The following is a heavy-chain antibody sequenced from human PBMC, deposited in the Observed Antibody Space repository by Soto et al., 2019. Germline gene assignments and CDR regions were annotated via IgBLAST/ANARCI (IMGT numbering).Heavy chain of an antibody. CDR2: IYASGST. V-gene: IGHV4-4*07. Sequence: QVQLQESGPGLVRPSETLSLTCTVSGASISGSYWSWIRQPAGKGLEWIGRIYASGSTNYNPSLKSRVSMSVDTSNNQFYLKMRSLTAADTAVYFCGRDPPGPTSEGAPLYFVLWGRGTLVNVSS. J-gene: IGHJ2*01. CDR3: GRDPPGPTSEGAPLYFVL. D-gene: IGHD3-16*01. CDR1: GASISGSY.